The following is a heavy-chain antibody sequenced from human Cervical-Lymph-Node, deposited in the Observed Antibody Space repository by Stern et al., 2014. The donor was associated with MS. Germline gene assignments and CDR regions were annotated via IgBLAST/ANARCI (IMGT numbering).Heavy chain of an antibody. CDR3: ATPPPRRKWDDPNYGMDV. Sequence: EVQLVESGAEVKKPGESLKISCKGSGYTFTNNWIAFIYPDDSDIRYSPSLQGQVTISADKSISTAYLQWSSLKAADSAVSYCATPPPRRKWDDPNYGMDVWGQGTTVTVSS. D-gene: IGHD1-1*01. J-gene: IGHJ6*02. V-gene: IGHV5-51*03. CDR2: IYPDDSDI. CDR1: GYTFTNNW.